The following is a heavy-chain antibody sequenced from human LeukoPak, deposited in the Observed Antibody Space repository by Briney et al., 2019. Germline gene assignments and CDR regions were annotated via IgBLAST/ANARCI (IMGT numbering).Heavy chain of an antibody. CDR1: GFTFSNFG. CDR2: VLYDGSKK. V-gene: IGHV3-30*18. CDR3: ANFDGSSQAFHL. D-gene: IGHD6-13*01. J-gene: IGHJ3*01. Sequence: GGSLRLSCAASGFTFSNFGMHWVRQAPGKGLEWVAAVLYDGSKKFYSDSVKGRFSIYRDNSNYTLFVQMHSLRPDDTAVYYCANFDGSSQAFHLWGQGTMVTVSS.